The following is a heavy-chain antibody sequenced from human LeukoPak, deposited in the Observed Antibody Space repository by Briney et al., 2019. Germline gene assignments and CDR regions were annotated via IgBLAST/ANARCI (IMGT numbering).Heavy chain of an antibody. J-gene: IGHJ4*02. CDR2: ISAYNGNT. CDR1: GYTFTSYG. D-gene: IGHD2-15*01. Sequence: ASVKVSCKASGYTFTSYGISWVRQAPGQGLKWMGWISAYNGNTNYAQKLQGRVTMTTDTSTSTAYMELRGLRSDDTAVYYCARDLRGYCSGGSCYSLDYWGQGTLVTVSS. V-gene: IGHV1-18*01. CDR3: ARDLRGYCSGGSCYSLDY.